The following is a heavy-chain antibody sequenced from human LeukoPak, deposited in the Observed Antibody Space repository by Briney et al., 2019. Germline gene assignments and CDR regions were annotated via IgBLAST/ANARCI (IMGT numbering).Heavy chain of an antibody. J-gene: IGHJ5*02. CDR3: ARNFGDFWSGNDYNWFAP. CDR1: GYTFTDYY. CDR2: INPNNGGT. D-gene: IGHD3-3*01. V-gene: IGHV1-2*02. Sequence: PWASVKVSCKASGYTFTDYYMYWVRQTPGQGLEWMGWINPNNGGTNYAQKFQGRVTMTRDTSISTAYMELSRLTPDDTAVYYCARNFGDFWSGNDYNWFAPWGQGTLVTVSS.